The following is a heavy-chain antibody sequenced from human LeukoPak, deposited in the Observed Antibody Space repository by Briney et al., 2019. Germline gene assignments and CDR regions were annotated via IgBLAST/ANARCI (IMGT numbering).Heavy chain of an antibody. CDR1: GFTFSTXS. J-gene: IGHJ4*02. D-gene: IGHD6-13*01. V-gene: IGHV3-48*02. CDR3: ARDYGYSSSFDY. Sequence: RLSCAAFGFTFSTXSMNWVRQAPGKGLEWVSYISSGSSTIHYADSVKGRFTISRDNAKNSLYLQMSSLRDEDTAVYYCARDYGYSSSFDYWGQGTLXXVXS. CDR2: ISSGSSTI.